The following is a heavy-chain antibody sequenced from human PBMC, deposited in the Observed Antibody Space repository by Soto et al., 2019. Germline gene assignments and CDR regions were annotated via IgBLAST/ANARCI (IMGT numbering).Heavy chain of an antibody. Sequence: EVQLVETGGGLIQPGGSLRLSCAASGFTVSSNYMSWVRQAPGKGLEWVSVIYSGGSTYYADSVRGRFTISRDNSKNTLDIQMKSLRAEDTVVYDCARDPPATRNGMDVWGQGTKVTVSS. V-gene: IGHV3-53*02. CDR1: GFTVSSNY. CDR3: ARDPPATRNGMDV. CDR2: IYSGGST. J-gene: IGHJ6*02.